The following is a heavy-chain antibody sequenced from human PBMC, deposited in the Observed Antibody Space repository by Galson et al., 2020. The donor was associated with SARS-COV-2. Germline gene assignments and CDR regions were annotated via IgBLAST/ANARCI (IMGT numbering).Heavy chain of an antibody. Sequence: SETLSLTCAVSGYSISSGYHWGWIRQSPGKGLECIGSIYHSGNTYYNPSLESRVTISVDTSKNQFSLRLRSVTAADTAVYYCARGNEFRPYSAFKNWGQGVLVTVSS. CDR1: GYSISSGYH. CDR2: IYHSGNT. D-gene: IGHD1-26*01. CDR3: ARGNEFRPYSAFKN. J-gene: IGHJ4*02. V-gene: IGHV4-38-2*01.